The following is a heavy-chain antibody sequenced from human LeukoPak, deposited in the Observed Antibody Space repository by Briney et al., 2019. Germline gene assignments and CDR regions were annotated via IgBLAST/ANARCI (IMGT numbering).Heavy chain of an antibody. V-gene: IGHV3-49*03. CDR3: ARDSGSYYDSSGYYDY. CDR1: GFTFGDYA. Sequence: HPGGFLRLSCTASGFTFGDYAMSWFRQAPGKGLEWVGFIRSKAYGGTTEYAASVKGRFTISRDDSKSIAYLQMNSLKTEDTAVYYCARDSGSYYDSSGYYDYWGQGTLVTVSS. D-gene: IGHD3-22*01. J-gene: IGHJ4*02. CDR2: IRSKAYGGTT.